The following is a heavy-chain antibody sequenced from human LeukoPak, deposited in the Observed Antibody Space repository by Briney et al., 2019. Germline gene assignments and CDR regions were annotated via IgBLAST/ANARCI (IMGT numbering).Heavy chain of an antibody. CDR1: GFTFSSYG. J-gene: IGHJ4*02. Sequence: GGSLRLSCAASGFTFSSYGMSWVRQAPGKGLEWVSAISGSGGSTYYADSVKGRFTISRDNSKNMLYLQMNSLRAEDTAVYYCAKFHGGYCSSTSCRTNYFDYWGREPWSPSPQ. CDR3: AKFHGGYCSSTSCRTNYFDY. CDR2: ISGSGGST. D-gene: IGHD2-2*01. V-gene: IGHV3-23*01.